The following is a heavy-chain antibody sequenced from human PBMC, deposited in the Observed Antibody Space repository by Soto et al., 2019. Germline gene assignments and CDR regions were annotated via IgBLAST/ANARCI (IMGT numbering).Heavy chain of an antibody. J-gene: IGHJ5*02. V-gene: IGHV2-5*02. CDR2: IYWDDDR. D-gene: IGHD5-18*01. CDR1: GFSLSTYGVG. Sequence: QITLKESGPTLVKPTQTLTLTCTFSGFSLSTYGVGVGWIRQPPGKALEWLALIYWDDDRRYSPSLKSRLTPAKDTSKNQVVLTLTTVEPVDTATYYCAQTDLDISMATTWFDPWGQGNLVTVSS. CDR3: AQTDLDISMATTWFDP.